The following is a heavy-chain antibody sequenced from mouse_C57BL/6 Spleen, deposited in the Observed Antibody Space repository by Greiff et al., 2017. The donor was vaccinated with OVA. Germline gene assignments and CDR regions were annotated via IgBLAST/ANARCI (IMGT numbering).Heavy chain of an antibody. V-gene: IGHV5-17*01. D-gene: IGHD6-5*01. Sequence: EVMLVESGGGLVKPGGSLKLSCAASGFTFSDYGMHWVRQAPEKGLEWVAYISSGSSTIYYADTVKGRFTISRDNAKNPLYLQMTSLSSEDTAMYYCARGYAALDYWGQGTTLTVSS. CDR3: ARGYAALDY. J-gene: IGHJ2*01. CDR1: GFTFSDYG. CDR2: ISSGSSTI.